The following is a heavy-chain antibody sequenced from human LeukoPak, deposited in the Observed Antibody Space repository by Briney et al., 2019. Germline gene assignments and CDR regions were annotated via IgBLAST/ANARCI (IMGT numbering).Heavy chain of an antibody. CDR1: RFPFSSYW. Sequence: GGSLRLSCAASRFPFSSYWMSWVRQSPWKGLEWVANLKQDGGEEDYVDSVKGRFTISRDNAKNSLYLQITRLRVEDTAVYYCAREEHSNYNFWGQGTLVTVSP. J-gene: IGHJ4*02. V-gene: IGHV3-7*01. D-gene: IGHD4-11*01. CDR2: LKQDGGEE. CDR3: AREEHSNYNF.